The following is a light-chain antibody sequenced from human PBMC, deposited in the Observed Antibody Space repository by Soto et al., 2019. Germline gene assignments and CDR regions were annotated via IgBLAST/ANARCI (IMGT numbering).Light chain of an antibody. Sequence: EIVITQSPATLSVSPGERATLSCRASQSISSNLAWYQQKPGQAPRLLMFRTSSRATGFPARFSGSGSGTDFTLTISSLEPEDFAVYYCQQRNNWPLTFGGGTKVDIK. J-gene: IGKJ4*02. CDR3: QQRNNWPLT. CDR2: RTS. CDR1: QSISSN. V-gene: IGKV3-15*01.